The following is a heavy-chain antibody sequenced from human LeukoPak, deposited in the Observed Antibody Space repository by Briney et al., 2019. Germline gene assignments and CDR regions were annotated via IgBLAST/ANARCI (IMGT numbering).Heavy chain of an antibody. CDR2: ISWNSGSI. CDR1: GFTFDDYA. J-gene: IGHJ4*02. Sequence: GRSLRLSCAASGFTFDDYAMHWVRQAPGKGLEWVSGISWNSGSIGYADSVKGRFTISRDNAKNSLYLQMNSLRAEDTALYYCAEAPGGIAVAGYNDYWGQGTLVTVSS. D-gene: IGHD6-19*01. V-gene: IGHV3-9*01. CDR3: AEAPGGIAVAGYNDY.